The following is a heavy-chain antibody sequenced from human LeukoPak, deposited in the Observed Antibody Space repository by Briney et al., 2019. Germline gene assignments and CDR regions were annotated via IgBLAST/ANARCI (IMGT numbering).Heavy chain of an antibody. CDR1: GGSMXPYH. V-gene: IGHV4-59*08. J-gene: IGHJ4*02. D-gene: IGHD6-19*01. CDR3: ARAVSGRFDY. Sequence: TXSXTCXVXGGSMXPYHWGWIRQPPGKGLEWTGYIYYSGSTNYNPSLKSRVTISVDTSKNQFSLKLSSVTAADTAIYYCARAVSGRFDYWGQGTLVTVSS. CDR2: IYYSGST.